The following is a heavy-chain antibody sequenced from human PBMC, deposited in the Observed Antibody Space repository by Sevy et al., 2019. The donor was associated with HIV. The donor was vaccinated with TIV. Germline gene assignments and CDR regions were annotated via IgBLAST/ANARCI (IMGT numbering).Heavy chain of an antibody. V-gene: IGHV4-39*01. CDR3: ARKGRASLGVATTGDAFDI. J-gene: IGHJ3*02. CDR1: GGSISSSSYS. Sequence: SETLSLTCTVSGGSISSSSYSWGWIRQPPGKGLEWIGSIYYSGSTYYNPSLKSRVTISVDTSKNQFSLKLSSVTAADTAVYYCARKGRASLGVATTGDAFDIWGQGTMVTVSS. D-gene: IGHD5-12*01. CDR2: IYYSGST.